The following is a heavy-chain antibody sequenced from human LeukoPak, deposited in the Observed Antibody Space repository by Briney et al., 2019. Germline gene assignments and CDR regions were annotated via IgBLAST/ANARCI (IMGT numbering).Heavy chain of an antibody. D-gene: IGHD6-13*01. CDR1: GGSFSGYY. J-gene: IGHJ5*02. Sequence: SETLSLTCAVYGGSFSGYYWSWIRQPPGKGLEWIGEINHSGSTNYNPSLKSRVTISVDTSKNQFSPKLSSVTAADTAVYYCARKGGGQLVNTRRWFDPWGQGTLVTVSS. CDR2: INHSGST. V-gene: IGHV4-34*01. CDR3: ARKGGGQLVNTRRWFDP.